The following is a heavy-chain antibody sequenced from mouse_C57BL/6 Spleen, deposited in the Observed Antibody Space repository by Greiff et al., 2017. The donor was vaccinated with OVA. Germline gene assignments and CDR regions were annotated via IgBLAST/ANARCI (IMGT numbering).Heavy chain of an antibody. CDR2: ISSGGSYT. D-gene: IGHD1-1*01. CDR3: ARHEGRSGYYFDY. Sequence: EVKLMESGGDLVKPGGSLKLSCAASGFTFSSYGMSWVRQTPDKRLEWVATISSGGSYTYYPDSVKGRFPISRDNAKSTLYLQMSSLKSEDTAMYYCARHEGRSGYYFDYWGQGTTLTVSS. J-gene: IGHJ2*01. CDR1: GFTFSSYG. V-gene: IGHV5-6*01.